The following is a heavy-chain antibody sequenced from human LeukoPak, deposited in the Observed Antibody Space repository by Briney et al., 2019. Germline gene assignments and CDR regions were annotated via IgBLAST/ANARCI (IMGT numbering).Heavy chain of an antibody. J-gene: IGHJ4*02. CDR2: IKQDGSEK. CDR1: GFTFSSYW. D-gene: IGHD6-13*01. CDR3: ARAYSSSWPDY. V-gene: IGHV3-7*01. Sequence: GGSLRLSCAASGFTFSSYWMSWVRQAPGKGLEWVANIKQDGSEKYYVDSVKGRFTISRDNAKNPLYLQMNSLRAEDTAVYYCARAYSSSWPDYWGQGTLVTVSS.